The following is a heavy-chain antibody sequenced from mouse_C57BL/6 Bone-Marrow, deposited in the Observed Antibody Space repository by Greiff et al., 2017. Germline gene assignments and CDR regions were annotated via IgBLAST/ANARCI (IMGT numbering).Heavy chain of an antibody. J-gene: IGHJ2*01. CDR1: GFTFSSYA. Sequence: EVHLVESGGGLVKPGGSLKLSCAASGFTFSSYAMSWVRQTPEKRLEWVATISDGGSYTYYPDNVKGRFTISRDNAKNNLYLQMSHLKSEDTAMYYCARSTVVDYCDYWGQGTTLTVSS. D-gene: IGHD1-1*01. CDR2: ISDGGSYT. CDR3: ARSTVVDYCDY. V-gene: IGHV5-4*01.